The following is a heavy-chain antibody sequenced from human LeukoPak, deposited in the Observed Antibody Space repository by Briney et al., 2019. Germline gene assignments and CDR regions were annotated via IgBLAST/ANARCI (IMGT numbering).Heavy chain of an antibody. CDR3: ARVISMATDQDLDY. J-gene: IGHJ4*02. V-gene: IGHV7-4-1*02. CDR1: GYTFTSYA. D-gene: IGHD5-24*01. Sequence: ASVKVSCKASGYTFTSYAMNWVRQAPGQGLEWMGWINTNTGNPTYAQGFTGRFVFSLDTSVSTAYLQISSLKAEDTAVYYCARVISMATDQDLDYWGQGTLVTVSS. CDR2: INTNTGNP.